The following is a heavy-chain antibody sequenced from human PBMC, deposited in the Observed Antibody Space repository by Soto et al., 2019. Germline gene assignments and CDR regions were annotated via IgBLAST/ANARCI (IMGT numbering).Heavy chain of an antibody. CDR2: MNPNSGNT. CDR3: AITHLRFGEHHY. J-gene: IGHJ4*02. Sequence: QVQLVQSGAEVKKPGASVKVSCKASGYTFTSYDINWVRQATGQGLEWMGWMNPNSGNTGYAQKFQGRVTMTRNTSTSTAYMELGSLRSEDTAVYYCAITHLRFGEHHYWGQGTLVTVSS. D-gene: IGHD3-10*01. V-gene: IGHV1-8*01. CDR1: GYTFTSYD.